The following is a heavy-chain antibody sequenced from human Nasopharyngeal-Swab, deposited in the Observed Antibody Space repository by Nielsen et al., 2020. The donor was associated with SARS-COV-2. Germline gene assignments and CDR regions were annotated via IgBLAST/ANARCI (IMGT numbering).Heavy chain of an antibody. V-gene: IGHV4-30-4*01. D-gene: IGHD3-3*01. Sequence: PGKGLEWIGYIYYSGSTYYNPSLKSRVTISVDTSKNQFSLKLSSVTAADTAVYYCASCRTSITIFGVVIRNGMDVWGQGTTVTVSS. J-gene: IGHJ6*02. CDR3: ASCRTSITIFGVVIRNGMDV. CDR2: IYYSGST.